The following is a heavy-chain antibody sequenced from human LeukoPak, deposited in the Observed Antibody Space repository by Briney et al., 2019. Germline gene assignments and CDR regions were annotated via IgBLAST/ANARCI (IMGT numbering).Heavy chain of an antibody. CDR1: GGSISSYY. V-gene: IGHV4-59*01. CDR2: IYYSGST. J-gene: IGHJ1*01. Sequence: PSETLSLTCTVSGGSISSYYWSWIRQPPGKGLEWIGYIYYSGSTNYNPSLKSRVTISVDTPKNQFSLKLSSVTAADTAVYYCARDYCSSTSCYGDSRYFQHWGQGTLVTVSS. D-gene: IGHD2-2*01. CDR3: ARDYCSSTSCYGDSRYFQH.